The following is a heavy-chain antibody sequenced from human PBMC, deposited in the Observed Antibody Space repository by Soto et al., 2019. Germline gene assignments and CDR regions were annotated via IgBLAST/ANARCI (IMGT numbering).Heavy chain of an antibody. CDR3: ARDPIAAAGTYYYYYYMDV. V-gene: IGHV3-66*01. J-gene: IGHJ6*03. D-gene: IGHD6-13*01. Sequence: GGSLRLSCAASGFTFSSYAMSWVRQAPGKGLEWVSVIYSGGSTYYADSVKGRFTISRDNSKNTLYLQMNSLRAEDTAVYYCARDPIAAAGTYYYYYYMDVWGKGTTVTVSS. CDR2: IYSGGST. CDR1: GFTFSSYA.